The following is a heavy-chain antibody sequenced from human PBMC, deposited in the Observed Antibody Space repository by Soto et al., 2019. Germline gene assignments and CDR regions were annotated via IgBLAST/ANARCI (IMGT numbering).Heavy chain of an antibody. CDR1: EFTLSTYS. V-gene: IGHV3-21*06. D-gene: IGHD6-13*01. J-gene: IGHJ4*02. CDR3: ARDSEHQLGVLDY. Sequence: EAQLVESGGGLVKPGGSLRLSCAASEFTLSTYSMNWFRQAPGEGLEWVSSISISSTYISYADSVKGRFTISRDNAKNSLYLQMNSLRDDDTAVYYCARDSEHQLGVLDYWGQGILVTVSS. CDR2: ISISSTYI.